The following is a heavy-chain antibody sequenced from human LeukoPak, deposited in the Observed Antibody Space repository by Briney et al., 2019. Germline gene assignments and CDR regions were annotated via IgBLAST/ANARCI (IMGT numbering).Heavy chain of an antibody. CDR3: ARGSGSGYYTAGDDY. V-gene: IGHV4-59*08. J-gene: IGHJ4*02. D-gene: IGHD3-3*01. Sequence: SETLSLTCTVSGGSISSYYWSWIRQPPGKGLEWIGYIYYSGSSNYNPSLKSRVTISVDTSKNQFSLKLSSVTAADTAVYYCARGSGSGYYTAGDDYWGQGTLVTVSS. CDR1: GGSISSYY. CDR2: IYYSGSS.